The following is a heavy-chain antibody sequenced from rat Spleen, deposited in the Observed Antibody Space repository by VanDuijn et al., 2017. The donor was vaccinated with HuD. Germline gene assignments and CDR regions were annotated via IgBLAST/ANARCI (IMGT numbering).Heavy chain of an antibody. CDR1: GFTFSGYG. CDR2: ISHDGSNT. CDR3: ASQLNYFDF. Sequence: EVQLEESGGGLVQPGRSLKLSCAASGFTFSGYGMAWVRQAPTKGLEWVATISHDGSNTYYRDSVKGRFTLSRDNAKSILYLQMDSLRSEDTATYYCASQLNYFDFWGQGVVVTVSS. J-gene: IGHJ2*01. V-gene: IGHV5-29*01.